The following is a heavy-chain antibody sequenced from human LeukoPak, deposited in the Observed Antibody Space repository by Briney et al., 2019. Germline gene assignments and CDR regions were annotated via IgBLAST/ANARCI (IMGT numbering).Heavy chain of an antibody. D-gene: IGHD1-26*01. CDR3: ATDYGSGSYDY. CDR2: VDPEDGET. CDR1: GYTFTDYY. J-gene: IGHJ4*02. Sequence: ASVKSSCKVSGYTFTDYYMHWVQQAPGKGLEWMGLVDPEDGETIYAEKFQGRVTITADTSTDTAYMELSSLRSEDTAVYYCATDYGSGSYDYWGQGTLVTVSS. V-gene: IGHV1-69-2*01.